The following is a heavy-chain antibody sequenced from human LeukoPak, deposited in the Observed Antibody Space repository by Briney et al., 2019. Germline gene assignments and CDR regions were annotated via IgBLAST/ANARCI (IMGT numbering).Heavy chain of an antibody. D-gene: IGHD3-22*01. Sequence: PGGSLRLSCAASGFTFSDYYMSWIRQAPGKGLEWVPYISSSGSTTYYADSVKGRFTISRDNAKNSLYLQMNSLRAEDTAVYYCARDLYYYDSSGSPVDYWGHGTLVTVSS. CDR3: ARDLYYYDSSGSPVDY. CDR1: GFTFSDYY. J-gene: IGHJ4*01. V-gene: IGHV3-11*04. CDR2: ISSSGSTT.